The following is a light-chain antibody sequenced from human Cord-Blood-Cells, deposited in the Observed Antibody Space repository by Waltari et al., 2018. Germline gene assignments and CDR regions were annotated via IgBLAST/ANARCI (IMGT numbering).Light chain of an antibody. J-gene: IGLJ1*01. Sequence: QSGLTQLSSVSASPGPSITICCTGTSSDVGGYNIVSWYQQHPGKAPKLMIYEVSKRPSGVSNRFSGSKSGNTASLTISGLQAEDEADYYCCSYAGSSTYVFGTGTKVTVL. V-gene: IGLV2-23*02. CDR1: SSDVGGYNI. CDR3: CSYAGSSTYV. CDR2: EVS.